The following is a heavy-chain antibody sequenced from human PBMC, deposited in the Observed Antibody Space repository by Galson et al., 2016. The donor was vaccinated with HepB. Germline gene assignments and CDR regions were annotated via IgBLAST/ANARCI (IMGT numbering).Heavy chain of an antibody. CDR3: AREDGDYRGGYHGMDV. CDR1: GYTLTLYA. CDR2: INAGNGNT. D-gene: IGHD4-17*01. J-gene: IGHJ6*02. Sequence: SVKVSCKASGYTLTLYAMHWVRQAPGQRLEWMGWINAGNGNTKYSQRFQGRVTITRDTSASTAYMELSGLRSEDTAVYFWAREDGDYRGGYHGMDVWGQGTTVTVSS. V-gene: IGHV1-3*01.